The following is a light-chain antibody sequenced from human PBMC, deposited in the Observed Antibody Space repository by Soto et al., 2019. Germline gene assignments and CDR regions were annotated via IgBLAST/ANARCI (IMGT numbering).Light chain of an antibody. V-gene: IGKV3-15*01. J-gene: IGKJ1*01. CDR3: QQYNNWPRT. CDR2: GAS. CDR1: QSVSSN. Sequence: EIVMTQSPATLSVSPGERATLSCRASQSVSSNLAWYQQKPGQAPRLLIYGASTRATGIPARFSGSGSGTAXXXXXXXXXXXDFAVYYCQQYNNWPRTFGQGTKVDIK.